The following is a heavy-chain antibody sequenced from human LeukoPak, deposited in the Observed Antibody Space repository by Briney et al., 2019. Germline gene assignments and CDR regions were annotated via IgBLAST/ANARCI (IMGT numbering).Heavy chain of an antibody. V-gene: IGHV3-23*01. J-gene: IGHJ4*02. CDR2: ISGSGGNT. CDR3: ARDKVEGGDGYNLLSY. Sequence: GGSLRLSCAASGFTFSNYAMTWVRQAPGKGLEWVSSISGSGGNTDYADSVKGRFTISRDSSKNTLYLQLNSLRAEDTAVYYCARDKVEGGDGYNLLSYWGQGTLVTVSS. D-gene: IGHD5-24*01. CDR1: GFTFSNYA.